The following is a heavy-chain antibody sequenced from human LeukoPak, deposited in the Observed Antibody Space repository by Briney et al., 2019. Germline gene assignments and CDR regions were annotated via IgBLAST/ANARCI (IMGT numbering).Heavy chain of an antibody. D-gene: IGHD6-13*01. V-gene: IGHV4-59*11. Sequence: PSETLSLTCSVSDGSINSHSWSWVRQAPGKGLEWIGYVSYSGSPKYNPSLKSRVTMSEDTSKNQFSLKLTSVTAADTAVYYCAGHCHGSGTFEFWGQGKLVAVSS. CDR2: VSYSGSP. CDR1: DGSINSHS. J-gene: IGHJ4*02. CDR3: AGHCHGSGTFEF.